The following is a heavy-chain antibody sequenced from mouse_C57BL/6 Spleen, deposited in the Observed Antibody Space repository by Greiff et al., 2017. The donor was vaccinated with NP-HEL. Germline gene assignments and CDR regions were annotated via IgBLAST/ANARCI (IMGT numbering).Heavy chain of an antibody. CDR1: GYAFSSSW. CDR2: IYPGDGDT. V-gene: IGHV1-82*01. J-gene: IGHJ3*01. D-gene: IGHD4-1*01. Sequence: QVQLKESGPELVKPGASVKISCKASGYAFSSSWMNWVKQRPGKGLEWIGRIYPGDGDTNYNGKFKGKATLTADKSSSTAYMQLSSLTSEDSAVYFCARPGVFAYWGQGTLVTVSA. CDR3: ARPGVFAY.